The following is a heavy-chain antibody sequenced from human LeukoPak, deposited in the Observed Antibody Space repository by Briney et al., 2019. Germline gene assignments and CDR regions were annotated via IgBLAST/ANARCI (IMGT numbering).Heavy chain of an antibody. CDR3: ARRLDY. J-gene: IGHJ4*02. CDR2: ISGSNSYI. Sequence: GGSLRLSCAASGFTFSSYSMNWVRQAPGKGLEWVSSISGSNSYIYYADSMKGRFTISRDNAKNSLYLQMNSLRAEDTAVYYCARRLDYWGQGALVTVSS. V-gene: IGHV3-21*01. CDR1: GFTFSSYS.